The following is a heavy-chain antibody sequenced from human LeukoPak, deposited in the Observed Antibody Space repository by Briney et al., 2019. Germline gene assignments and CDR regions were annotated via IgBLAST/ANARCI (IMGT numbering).Heavy chain of an antibody. J-gene: IGHJ5*02. Sequence: GESLKISCKGSGYSFTSYWIGWVRQMPGKGLEWMGIINPGDSDTRYSPSFQGQVTISADKSISTAYLQWSSLKASDTAMYYCARQEYCSGGSCYTWFDPWGQGTLVTVSS. D-gene: IGHD2-15*01. CDR2: INPGDSDT. CDR3: ARQEYCSGGSCYTWFDP. CDR1: GYSFTSYW. V-gene: IGHV5-51*01.